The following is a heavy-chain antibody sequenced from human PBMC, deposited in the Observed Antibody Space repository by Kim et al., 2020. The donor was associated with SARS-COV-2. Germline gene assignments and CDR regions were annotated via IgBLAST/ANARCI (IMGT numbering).Heavy chain of an antibody. D-gene: IGHD5-18*01. CDR1: GGSISSYY. V-gene: IGHV4-59*13. Sequence: SETLSLTCTVSGGSISSYYWSWIRQPPRKGLEWIGYIYYSGSTNYNPSLKSRVTISVDTSKNQFSLKLSSVTAADTAVYYCARAPPNSAIYYFDYWGQGTLVTVSS. J-gene: IGHJ4*02. CDR3: ARAPPNSAIYYFDY. CDR2: IYYSGST.